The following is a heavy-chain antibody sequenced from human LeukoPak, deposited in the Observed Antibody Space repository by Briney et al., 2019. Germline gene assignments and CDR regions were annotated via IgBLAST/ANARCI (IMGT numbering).Heavy chain of an antibody. V-gene: IGHV3-23*01. Sequence: GGSLRLSCAASGFTFSSYAMSWVRQAPGKGLEWDSAISGSGGSTYYADSVKGRFTISRGNSKNTLYLQMNSPRAEDTAVYYCAKERVRDNPAVYYYYGMDVWGQGTTVTVSS. CDR1: GFTFSSYA. J-gene: IGHJ6*02. D-gene: IGHD1-1*01. CDR3: AKERVRDNPAVYYYYGMDV. CDR2: ISGSGGST.